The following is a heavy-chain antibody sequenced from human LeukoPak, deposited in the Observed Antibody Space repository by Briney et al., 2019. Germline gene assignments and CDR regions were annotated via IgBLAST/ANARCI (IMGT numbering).Heavy chain of an antibody. J-gene: IGHJ6*03. CDR1: GGSISSSSYY. CDR3: AREMTYYDFWSGYSYYYYYMDV. Sequence: SETLSLTCTVSGGSISSSSYYWGWIRQPPGKGLEWIGRIYYSGSTYYNPSLKSRVTISVDTSKNQVSLKLSSVTAADTAVYYWAREMTYYDFWSGYSYYYYYMDVWGKGTTVTVSS. CDR2: IYYSGST. D-gene: IGHD3-3*01. V-gene: IGHV4-39*07.